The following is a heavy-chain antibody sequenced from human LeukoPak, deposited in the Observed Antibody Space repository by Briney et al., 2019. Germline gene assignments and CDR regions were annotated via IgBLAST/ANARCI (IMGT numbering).Heavy chain of an antibody. CDR1: GFTFSSYA. CDR2: ISGSGGST. D-gene: IGHD7-27*01. CDR3: AREGNWGSPGYFDY. Sequence: GGSLRLSCAASGFTFSSYAMSWVRQAPGKGLEWVSAISGSGGSTYYADSVKGRFTISRENAKNSLYLQMNSLRAGDTAVYYCAREGNWGSPGYFDYWGQGTLVTVSS. J-gene: IGHJ4*02. V-gene: IGHV3-23*01.